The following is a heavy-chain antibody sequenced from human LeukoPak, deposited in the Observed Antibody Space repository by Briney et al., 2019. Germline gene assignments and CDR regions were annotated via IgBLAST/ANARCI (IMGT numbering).Heavy chain of an antibody. J-gene: IGHJ6*04. CDR3: ASGETSEYYYDSSGYYPV. V-gene: IGHV4-39*07. D-gene: IGHD3-22*01. CDR1: GGSISSSSYY. Sequence: SETLSLTCTVSGGSISSSSYYWGWIRQPPGKGLEWIGSIYYSGSTCYNPSLKSRVTISVDTSKNQFSLKLSSVTAADTAVYYCASGETSEYYYDSSGYYPVWGKGTTVTVSS. CDR2: IYYSGST.